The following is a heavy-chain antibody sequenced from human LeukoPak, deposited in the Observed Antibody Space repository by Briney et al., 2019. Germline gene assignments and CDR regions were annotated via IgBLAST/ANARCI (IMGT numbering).Heavy chain of an antibody. J-gene: IGHJ6*02. D-gene: IGHD3-10*01. V-gene: IGHV4-59*01. CDR1: GGSISSYY. Sequence: PSETLSLTCTVSGGSISSYYWSWIRQPPGKGLEWIGYISYSGSTNYNPSLKSRVTISVDTSKNQLSLKLSSVTAADTALYYCARDPYGSGSSNYYYYGMDVWGQGTTVTVSS. CDR2: ISYSGST. CDR3: ARDPYGSGSSNYYYYGMDV.